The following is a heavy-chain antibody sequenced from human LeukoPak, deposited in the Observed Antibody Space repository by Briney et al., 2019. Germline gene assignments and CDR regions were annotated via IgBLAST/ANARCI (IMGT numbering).Heavy chain of an antibody. Sequence: SETLSLTCAVYSGSFSGYYWSWIRQPPGKGLEWIGEIYHSGSTNYNPSLKSRVTISVDKSKNQFSLKLSSVTAADTAVYYCARGGGLIVGATSYFDYWGQGTLVTVSS. J-gene: IGHJ4*02. CDR2: IYHSGST. CDR3: ARGGGLIVGATSYFDY. CDR1: SGSFSGYY. V-gene: IGHV4-34*01. D-gene: IGHD1-26*01.